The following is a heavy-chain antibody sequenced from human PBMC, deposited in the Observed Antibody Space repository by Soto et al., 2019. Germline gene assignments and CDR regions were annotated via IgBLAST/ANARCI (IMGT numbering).Heavy chain of an antibody. CDR3: ASYSDSSGYYYGYFDY. J-gene: IGHJ4*02. V-gene: IGHV1-69*02. Sequence: ASVKVSCKASGDTFNFYTINWVRQAPGLGLEWMGRFNPILSFSNSALKFQGRVTITADKSTSTAYMELSSLRSEDTAVYYCASYSDSSGYYYGYFDYWGQGTLVTVSS. D-gene: IGHD3-22*01. CDR2: FNPILSFS. CDR1: GDTFNFYT.